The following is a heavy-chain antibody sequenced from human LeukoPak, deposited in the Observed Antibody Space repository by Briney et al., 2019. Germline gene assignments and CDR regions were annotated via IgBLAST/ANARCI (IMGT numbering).Heavy chain of an antibody. Sequence: PGGSLRLSCAASGFTFSSYSMNWVRQAPGKGLEWVGRIRSKANSYATAYAASVKGRFTISRDDSKNTAYLQMNSLKTEDTAVYYCTRRAQTGTMYYYYMDVWGKGTTVTVSS. J-gene: IGHJ6*03. CDR2: IRSKANSYAT. V-gene: IGHV3-73*01. D-gene: IGHD1-7*01. CDR1: GFTFSSYS. CDR3: TRRAQTGTMYYYYMDV.